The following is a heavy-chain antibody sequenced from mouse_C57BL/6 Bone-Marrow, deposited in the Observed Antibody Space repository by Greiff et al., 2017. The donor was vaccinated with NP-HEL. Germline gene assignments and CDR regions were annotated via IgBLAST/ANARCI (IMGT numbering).Heavy chain of an antibody. CDR2: ISGGGGNT. J-gene: IGHJ3*01. CDR1: GFTFSSYT. V-gene: IGHV5-9*01. Sequence: EVNVVESGGGLVKPGGSLKLSCAASGFTFSSYTMSWVRQTPEKRLEWVATISGGGGNTYYPDSVKGRFTISRDNAKNTLYLQMSSLRSEDTALYYCARRWDRSWFAYWGQGTLVTVSA. D-gene: IGHD3-3*01. CDR3: ARRWDRSWFAY.